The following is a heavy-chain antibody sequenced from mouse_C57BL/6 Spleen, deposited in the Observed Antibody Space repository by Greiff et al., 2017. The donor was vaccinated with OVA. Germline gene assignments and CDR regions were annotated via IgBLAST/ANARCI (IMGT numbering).Heavy chain of an antibody. CDR2: IYPGDGDT. Sequence: QVQLKESGPELVKPGASVKISCKASGYAFSSSWMNWVKQRPGKGLEWIGRIYPGDGDTNYNGKFKGKATLTADKSSSTAYMQLSSLTSEDSAVYFCARWYGSLYAMDYWGQGTSVTVSS. CDR3: ARWYGSLYAMDY. D-gene: IGHD1-1*01. V-gene: IGHV1-82*01. J-gene: IGHJ4*01. CDR1: GYAFSSSW.